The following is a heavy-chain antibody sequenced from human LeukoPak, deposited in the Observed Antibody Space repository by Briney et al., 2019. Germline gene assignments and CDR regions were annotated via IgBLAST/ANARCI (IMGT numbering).Heavy chain of an antibody. CDR2: ISSSSYI. J-gene: IGHJ6*02. Sequence: TAGGSLRLSCAASGFTFSSYSMNWVRQAPGKGLEWVSSISSSSYIYYADSVKGRFTISRDNAKNSLYLQMNSLRAEDTAVYYCARDVTVYLHSYGMDVWGQGTTVTVSS. CDR1: GFTFSSYS. D-gene: IGHD3-3*02. V-gene: IGHV3-21*01. CDR3: ARDVTVYLHSYGMDV.